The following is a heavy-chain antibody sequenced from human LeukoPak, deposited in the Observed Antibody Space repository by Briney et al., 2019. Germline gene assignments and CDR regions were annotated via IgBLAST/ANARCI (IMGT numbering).Heavy chain of an antibody. J-gene: IGHJ4*02. Sequence: GASVKVSCTASGYTFTGYYMHWVRQAPGQGLEWMGRINPNSGGTNYAQKFQGRVTMTRDTPISTAYMELSRLRSDDTAVYYCARDLGNLYYDSGGYYGYWGQGTLVTVSS. CDR2: INPNSGGT. D-gene: IGHD3-22*01. V-gene: IGHV1-2*06. CDR1: GYTFTGYY. CDR3: ARDLGNLYYDSGGYYGY.